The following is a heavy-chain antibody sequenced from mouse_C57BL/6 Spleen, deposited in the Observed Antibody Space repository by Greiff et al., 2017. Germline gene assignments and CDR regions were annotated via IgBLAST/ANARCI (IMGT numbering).Heavy chain of an antibody. V-gene: IGHV5-4*01. D-gene: IGHD2-5*01. CDR2: ISDGGSYT. CDR1: GFTFSSYA. CDR3: ARGYSNYGAWFAY. Sequence: EVQLVESGGGLVKPGGSLKLSCAASGFTFSSYAMSWVRQTPEKRLEWVATISDGGSYTYYPDNVKGRFTISRDNAKNNLYLQMSHLKSEDTAMYYGARGYSNYGAWFAYWGQGTMVTVSA. J-gene: IGHJ3*01.